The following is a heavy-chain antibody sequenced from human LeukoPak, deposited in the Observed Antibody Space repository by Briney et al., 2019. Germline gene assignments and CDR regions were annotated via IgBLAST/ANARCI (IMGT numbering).Heavy chain of an antibody. CDR2: ISSSGDST. CDR3: ARVGNSGAFDI. CDR1: GFTFSSYA. V-gene: IGHV3-64*01. D-gene: IGHD3-10*01. Sequence: GGSLRLSCAASGFTFSSYAVSWVRQAPGKGLEWVSAISSSGDSTYYTNSVKGRFTISRDNSKNTLYLQVGSLRAGDMAVYYCARVGNSGAFDIWGQETMVTVSS. J-gene: IGHJ3*02.